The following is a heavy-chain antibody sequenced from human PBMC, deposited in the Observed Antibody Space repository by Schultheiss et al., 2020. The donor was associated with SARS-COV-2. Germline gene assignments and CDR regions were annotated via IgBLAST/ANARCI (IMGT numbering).Heavy chain of an antibody. Sequence: GGSLRLSCAASGFSFDDYAMHWVRQAPGKGLEWVSGISWNSGSIGYADSVKGRFTISRDNAKNSLYLQMNSLRAEDTALYYCARESIVVVTATNYYYYYGMDVWGQGTTVTVSS. CDR1: GFSFDDYA. J-gene: IGHJ6*02. CDR3: ARESIVVVTATNYYYYYGMDV. D-gene: IGHD2-21*02. CDR2: ISWNSGSI. V-gene: IGHV3-9*01.